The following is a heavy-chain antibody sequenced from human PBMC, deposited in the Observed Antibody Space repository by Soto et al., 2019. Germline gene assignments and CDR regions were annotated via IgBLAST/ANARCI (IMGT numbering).Heavy chain of an antibody. CDR3: TRDNGVVVAATNY. CDR2: IRSKAYGGTT. D-gene: IGHD2-15*01. CDR1: GFTFGDYA. J-gene: IGHJ4*02. V-gene: IGHV3-49*03. Sequence: GGSLRLSCTASGFTFGDYAMSWFRQAPGKGLEWVGFIRSKAYGGTTEYDASVKGRFTISRDDSKSIAYLQMNSLKTEDTAVYYCTRDNGVVVAATNYWGQGTLVTVSS.